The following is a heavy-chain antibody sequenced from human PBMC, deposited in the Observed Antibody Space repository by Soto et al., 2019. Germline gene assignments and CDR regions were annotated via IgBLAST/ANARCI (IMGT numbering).Heavy chain of an antibody. CDR1: GGSITSDTYY. J-gene: IGHJ4*02. D-gene: IGHD6-19*01. CDR2: ISYSGTT. V-gene: IGHV4-31*03. Sequence: QVQLQESGTGLVNPSQTLSLTCTVSGGSITSDTYYWTWIRQHPDKGLEWIGYISYSGTTYYTPSLKSRVTISVDTSENHFSLKLTSVTPADTAVYYCATSLGGWYFDSWGQGTLVTVSS. CDR3: ATSLGGWYFDS.